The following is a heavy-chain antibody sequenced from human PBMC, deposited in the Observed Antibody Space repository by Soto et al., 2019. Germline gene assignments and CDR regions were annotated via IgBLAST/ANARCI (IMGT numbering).Heavy chain of an antibody. J-gene: IGHJ6*02. V-gene: IGHV4-59*01. CDR2: IYYTGST. CDR3: ARDGYTLTPNYYYGMDV. D-gene: IGHD4-4*01. CDR1: VGSISSYY. Sequence: SETLYLTCTVSVGSISSYYWSWIRQPPGKGLEWIGYIYYTGSTNYNPSLKSRVTISVDTSKNHFSLKLSSVTAADTAVYYCARDGYTLTPNYYYGMDVWGQGTTVTVSS.